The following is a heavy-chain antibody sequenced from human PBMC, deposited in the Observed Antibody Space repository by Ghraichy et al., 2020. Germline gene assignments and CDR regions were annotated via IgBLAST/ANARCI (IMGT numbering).Heavy chain of an antibody. V-gene: IGHV3-23*01. D-gene: IGHD1-1*01. CDR2: ISPRGEDP. CDR1: GFTFTNYA. Sequence: GGSLRLSCAASGFTFTNYAMTWVRQAPGKGLEWVSVISPRGEDPKYADSVKGRFTISRDNSKNTLYLQMNSLRVEDTAIYYCAKDYKCDYWGQGTLVTVSS. J-gene: IGHJ4*02. CDR3: AKDYKCDY.